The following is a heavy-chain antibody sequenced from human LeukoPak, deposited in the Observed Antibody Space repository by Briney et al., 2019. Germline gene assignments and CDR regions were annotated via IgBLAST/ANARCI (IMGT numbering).Heavy chain of an antibody. J-gene: IGHJ4*02. CDR1: GFTFSSYE. CDR2: ISSSSSSV. Sequence: GGSLRLSCAASGFTFSSYEMNWVRQAPGEGLEWVSFISSSSSSVKYADSVKGRFTISRDNAKNSMYLQMDSLRAEDTAIYYCTTAHVGATVEFDSWGQGTLVTVSS. D-gene: IGHD1-26*01. V-gene: IGHV3-48*03. CDR3: TTAHVGATVEFDS.